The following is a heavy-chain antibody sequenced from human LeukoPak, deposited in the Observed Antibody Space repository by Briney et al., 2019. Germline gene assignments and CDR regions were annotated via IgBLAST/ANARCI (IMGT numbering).Heavy chain of an antibody. V-gene: IGHV3-30*18. CDR3: AKDPRQGVAHFFFDY. J-gene: IGHJ4*02. D-gene: IGHD3-3*01. CDR1: GFSFSTYG. Sequence: GGSLRLSCVVSGFSFSTYGIHWVRQAPGKGLEWVAVISDDGRTKNYADSVKGRFIISRDNSNHSLYLQMDSLRPEDTAVYYCAKDPRQGVAHFFFDYWGQGTLVTVSS. CDR2: ISDDGRTK.